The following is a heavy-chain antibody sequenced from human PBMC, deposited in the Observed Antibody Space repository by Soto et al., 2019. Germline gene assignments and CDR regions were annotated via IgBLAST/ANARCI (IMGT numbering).Heavy chain of an antibody. Sequence: PLSLTCTVSDDSISSSGYYWSWIRQHPGKGLEWIGNIYYSGTTYYNPSLKSRVTISVDTSKNQFSLKLSSVTAADTAVYYCARVGYYYDSSSFDYWGQGTLVTVSS. J-gene: IGHJ4*02. CDR1: DDSISSSGYY. CDR2: IYYSGTT. V-gene: IGHV4-31*03. D-gene: IGHD3-22*01. CDR3: ARVGYYYDSSSFDY.